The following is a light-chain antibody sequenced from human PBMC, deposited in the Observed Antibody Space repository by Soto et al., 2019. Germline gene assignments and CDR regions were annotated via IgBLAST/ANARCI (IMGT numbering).Light chain of an antibody. V-gene: IGKV1-5*01. Sequence: GEGVTITCRASQSISNRLAWYQQRPGKAPKYLIYDASTLDSGAPSRFSGSGSGTEFTLSISSLQPDDFATYYCQHYNSYSEAFGQGTKVDIK. CDR3: QHYNSYSEA. CDR1: QSISNR. J-gene: IGKJ1*01. CDR2: DAS.